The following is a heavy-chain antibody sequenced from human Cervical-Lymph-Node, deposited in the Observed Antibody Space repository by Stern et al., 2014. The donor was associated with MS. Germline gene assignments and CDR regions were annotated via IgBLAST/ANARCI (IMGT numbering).Heavy chain of an antibody. CDR1: GFTFSSYD. CDR2: ITSAGDA. CDR3: AREQVRTSCYSRRGPCYGMDV. Sequence: EVQLLESGGGLVQPGGSLRLSCAASGFTFSSYDMHCVRQVTGEGLEWVSTITSAGDALYPGSVKGRFTVSRENAKNSLYLQMNSLRAGDTAVYYCAREQVRTSCYSRRGPCYGMDVWGQGTTVTVSS. V-gene: IGHV3-13*01. J-gene: IGHJ6*02. D-gene: IGHD2-2*01.